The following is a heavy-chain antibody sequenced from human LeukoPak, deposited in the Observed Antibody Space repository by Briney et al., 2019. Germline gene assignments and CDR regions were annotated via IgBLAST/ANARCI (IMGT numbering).Heavy chain of an antibody. CDR3: SVSPKGSGWFIDY. D-gene: IGHD6-19*01. CDR2: IRSKANNYAT. V-gene: IGHV3-73*01. CDR1: GFTFNGSA. J-gene: IGHJ4*01. Sequence: GVSLRLSCAASGFTFNGSAMLWARQASGKGLEGGGHIRSKANNYATAYAASVKGRFTISRVDSKNTAYLQMNSLKTEDTAVYYCSVSPKGSGWFIDYWGQGTLVTVSS.